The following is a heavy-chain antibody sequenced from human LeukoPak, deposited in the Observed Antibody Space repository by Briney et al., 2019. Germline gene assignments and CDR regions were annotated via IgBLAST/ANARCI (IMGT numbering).Heavy chain of an antibody. Sequence: PGGSLRLSCAASGFTFSIYAMTWVRQAPGKGLEWVSSITGSGGSTYYADSVKGRFTISRDNSKNTLYLQMNNLRADDSALYYCAKERSSTFSPVDSWGQGTLVTVSS. D-gene: IGHD6-13*01. CDR3: AKERSSTFSPVDS. CDR2: ITGSGGST. CDR1: GFTFSIYA. J-gene: IGHJ4*02. V-gene: IGHV3-23*01.